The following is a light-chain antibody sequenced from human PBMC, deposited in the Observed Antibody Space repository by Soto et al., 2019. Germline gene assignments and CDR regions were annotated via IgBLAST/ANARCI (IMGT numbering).Light chain of an antibody. Sequence: EIVLTQSPGTLSLSPGASATLSCRASQRVASSHLAWYRQKPGQAPWLLIYGASNRATGIPDRFSGSGSGTDFTLTISRLEAEDSAVYYCQHYGSSPPYTFGQGTKLKIK. CDR3: QHYGSSPPYT. J-gene: IGKJ2*01. V-gene: IGKV3-20*01. CDR2: GAS. CDR1: QRVASSH.